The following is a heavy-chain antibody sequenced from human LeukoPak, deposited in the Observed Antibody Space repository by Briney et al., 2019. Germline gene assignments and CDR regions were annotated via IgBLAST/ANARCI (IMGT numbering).Heavy chain of an antibody. CDR3: ARGRDQELLWFGESGGAEYGMDV. Sequence: KPSETLSLTCTVSGGSISSYYWSWIPQPAGKGLEWIGRIYTSGSTNYNPSLKSRVTMSVDTSKNQFSLKLSSVTAADTAVYYCARGRDQELLWFGESGGAEYGMDVWGQGTTVTVSS. V-gene: IGHV4-4*07. CDR1: GGSISSYY. CDR2: IYTSGST. J-gene: IGHJ6*02. D-gene: IGHD3-10*01.